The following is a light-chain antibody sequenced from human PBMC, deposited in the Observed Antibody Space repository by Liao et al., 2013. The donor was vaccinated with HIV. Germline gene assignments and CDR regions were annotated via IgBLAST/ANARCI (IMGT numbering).Light chain of an antibody. CDR2: YDS. J-gene: IGLJ1*01. CDR1: NIGSKS. Sequence: SYELTQPPSVSVAPGETAMITCGGNNIGSKSVHWYQQKPGQAPVMVISYDSDRPSGIPERFSGSNSGNTATLTISRVEAGDEADYYCQVWDSSSDHYVFGTGTKVTVL. V-gene: IGLV3-21*04. CDR3: QVWDSSSDHYV.